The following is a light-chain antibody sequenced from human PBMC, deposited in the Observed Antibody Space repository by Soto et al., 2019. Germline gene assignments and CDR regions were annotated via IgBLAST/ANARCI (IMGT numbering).Light chain of an antibody. CDR2: DVS. J-gene: IGLJ1*01. CDR3: GSYTSISRYV. Sequence: QSVLTQPASVSGSPGQSITISCTGTSSDVGGYKYVSWYQQQPVKAPKLMMYDVSNRPSGVSNRFSGSKSCNTSSLTISELQAEDEADSYCGSYTSISRYVVGTGTKVTV. CDR1: SSDVGGYKY. V-gene: IGLV2-14*01.